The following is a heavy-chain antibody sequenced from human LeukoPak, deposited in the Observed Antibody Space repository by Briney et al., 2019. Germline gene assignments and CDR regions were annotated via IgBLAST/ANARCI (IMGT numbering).Heavy chain of an antibody. CDR2: ISAYNGNT. D-gene: IGHD1-26*01. CDR1: GGIFSSYA. CDR3: ARGSLGRRAFDI. J-gene: IGHJ3*02. Sequence: ASVKVSCKASGGIFSSYAISWVRQAPGQGLEWMGWISAYNGNTNYAQKLQGRVTMTTDTSTSTAYMELRSLRSDDTAVYYCARGSLGRRAFDIWGQGTMVTVSS. V-gene: IGHV1-18*01.